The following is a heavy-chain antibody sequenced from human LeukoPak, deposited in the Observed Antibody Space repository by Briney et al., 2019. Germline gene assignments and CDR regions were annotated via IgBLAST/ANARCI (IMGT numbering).Heavy chain of an antibody. V-gene: IGHV4-31*03. CDR3: ARDTRYYYGSGSTEGAFDI. J-gene: IGHJ3*02. CDR1: GGSISSGGYY. D-gene: IGHD3-10*01. CDR2: IYYNGST. Sequence: SETLSLTCTVSGGSISSGGYYWSWIRQHPGKGLEWIGYIYYNGSTYYNPSLKSRVTISVDTSKNQFSLKLSSVTAADTAVYYCARDTRYYYGSGSTEGAFDIWGQRTMVTVSS.